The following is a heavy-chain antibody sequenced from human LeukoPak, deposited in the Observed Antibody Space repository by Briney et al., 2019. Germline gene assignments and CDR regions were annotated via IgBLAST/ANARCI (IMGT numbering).Heavy chain of an antibody. CDR1: GYTFTSYD. D-gene: IGHD1-26*01. J-gene: IGHJ3*02. CDR2: MNPNSGNT. CDR3: ARFSGSYYGSGAFDI. V-gene: IGHV1-8*03. Sequence: GASVKVSCKASGYTFTSYDINWVRQATGQGLEWMGWMNPNSGNTGYPQRFQGRVTITRNTSISTAYMELSSLRSGDTAVYYCARFSGSYYGSGAFDIWGQGTIITVSS.